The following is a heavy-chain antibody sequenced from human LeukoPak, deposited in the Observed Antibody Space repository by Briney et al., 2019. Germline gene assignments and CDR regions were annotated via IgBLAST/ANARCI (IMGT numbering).Heavy chain of an antibody. CDR1: GYTFTSYW. CDR2: IYPGDSDT. V-gene: IGHV5-51*01. J-gene: IGHJ4*02. CDR3: ARLYDSSGLTFDY. Sequence: GESLKISCKGYGYTFTSYWIGWVSQMPGKGLEWMGIIYPGDSDTRYSPSFQGQVTISADKSISTAYLQWSSLKASDTAMYYCARLYDSSGLTFDYWGQGTLVTVSS. D-gene: IGHD3-22*01.